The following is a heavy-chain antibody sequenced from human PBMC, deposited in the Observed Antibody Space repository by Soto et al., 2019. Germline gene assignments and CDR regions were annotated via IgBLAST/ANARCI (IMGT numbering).Heavy chain of an antibody. V-gene: IGHV5-10-1*01. CDR3: ARHIVVVTATHDAFDI. Sequence: GESLKISCKGSGYSFTSYWISWVRQMPGKGLEWMGRIDPSDSYTNYSPSFQGHVTISADKSISTAYLQWSSLKASDTAMYYCARHIVVVTATHDAFDIWGQGTMVTVSS. J-gene: IGHJ3*02. D-gene: IGHD2-21*02. CDR2: IDPSDSYT. CDR1: GYSFTSYW.